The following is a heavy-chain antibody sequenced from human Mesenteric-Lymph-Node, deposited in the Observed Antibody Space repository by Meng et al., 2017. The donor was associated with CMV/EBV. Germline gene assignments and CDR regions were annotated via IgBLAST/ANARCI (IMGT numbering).Heavy chain of an antibody. V-gene: IGHV4-34*01. J-gene: IGHJ4*02. CDR3: ARGSSYDILTGYFDY. D-gene: IGHD3-9*01. CDR1: GGSFSGYY. CDR2: INHSGST. Sequence: QGQSHPWGAGLLKPSETLSVTCAVYGGSFSGYYWNWIRQSPEKGLEWIGEINHSGSTTYTPSFTSRIIISVDTSTNQISLNMSSVTAADTAVYYCARGSSYDILTGYFDYWGQGALVTVSS.